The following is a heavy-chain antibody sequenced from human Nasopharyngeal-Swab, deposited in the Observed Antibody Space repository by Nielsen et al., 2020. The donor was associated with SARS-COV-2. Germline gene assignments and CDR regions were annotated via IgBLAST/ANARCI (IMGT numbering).Heavy chain of an antibody. CDR3: ARRFHSSSWYTDYDY. J-gene: IGHJ4*02. Sequence: VRQMPGKGLEWMGRIDPSDSYTNYSPSFQGHVTISADKSISTAYLQWSSLKASDTAMYYCARRFHSSSWYTDYDYWGQGTLVTVPS. D-gene: IGHD6-13*01. V-gene: IGHV5-10-1*01. CDR2: IDPSDSYT.